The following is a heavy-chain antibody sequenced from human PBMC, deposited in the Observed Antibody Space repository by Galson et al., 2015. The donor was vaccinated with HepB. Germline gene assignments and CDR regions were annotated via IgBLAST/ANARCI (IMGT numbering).Heavy chain of an antibody. CDR3: AKISSYYYDSSGDY. J-gene: IGHJ4*02. CDR1: GFTFSSYA. Sequence: SLRLSCAASGFTFSSYAMSWVRQAPGKGLEWVSAISGSGGSTYYADSVKGRFTISRDNSKNTLYLQINSLRAEDTAVYYCAKISSYYYDSSGDYWGQGTLVTVSS. V-gene: IGHV3-23*01. D-gene: IGHD3-22*01. CDR2: ISGSGGST.